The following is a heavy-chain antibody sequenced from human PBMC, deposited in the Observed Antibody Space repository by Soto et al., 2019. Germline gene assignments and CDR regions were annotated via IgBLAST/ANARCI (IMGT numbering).Heavy chain of an antibody. CDR2: ISGSGSST. D-gene: IGHD6-6*01. CDR1: GFRFSSKA. J-gene: IGHJ4*02. CDR3: AKKNGFQFVNFGASGFDY. V-gene: IGHV3-23*01. Sequence: EVQLLESGGGLVQPGGSLRLSCAASGFRFSSKAMSWVRQAPGKGLEWVSIISGSGSSTYYTDSLKGRFTISRDNSKNMVYLEMNYLRAEDTAVYYCAKKNGFQFVNFGASGFDYWGQGSLVSVSS.